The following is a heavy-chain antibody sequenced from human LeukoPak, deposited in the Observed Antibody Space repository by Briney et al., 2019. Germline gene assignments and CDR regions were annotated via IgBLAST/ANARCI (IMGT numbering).Heavy chain of an antibody. CDR3: ARDYRYRADTAMVNYYYYGMDV. J-gene: IGHJ6*02. CDR1: GFTVSSNY. Sequence: PGGSLRLSCAASGFTVSSNYMSWVRQAPGKGLVWVSVIYSGGSTYYADSVKGRFTISRHNSKNTLYLQMNSLRAEDTAVYYCARDYRYRADTAMVNYYYYGMDVWGQGTTVTVSS. CDR2: IYSGGST. D-gene: IGHD5-18*01. V-gene: IGHV3-53*04.